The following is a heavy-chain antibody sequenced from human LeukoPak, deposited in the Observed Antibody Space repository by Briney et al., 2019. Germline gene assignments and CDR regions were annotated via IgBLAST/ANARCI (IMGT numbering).Heavy chain of an antibody. CDR1: GYTFSCCS. CDR3: ARELDRIQDLDS. J-gene: IGHJ4*02. Sequence: PGGSLRPSCAASGYTFSCCSMNWVRQAPGKGLEWLSSINNSGDDKYHADSVQGRFTISRDNAKNSLYLQMNSLRAEDTAVYYCARELDRIQDLDSWGQGTQVTVSS. CDR2: INNSGDDK. V-gene: IGHV3-21*01. D-gene: IGHD1-1*01.